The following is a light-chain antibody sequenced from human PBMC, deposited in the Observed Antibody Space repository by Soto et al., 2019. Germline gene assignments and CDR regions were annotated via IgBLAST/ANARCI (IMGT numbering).Light chain of an antibody. Sequence: QSVLTQPPSVSGAPGQRVTISCTGSSSNIGAGFDVHWYQQLPGTAPKLLIYGNVERPSGVPDRFSGSKSGTSASLAITGLQAEDEADYYCQSYDSSLSGYVFGTGTKVTVL. CDR1: SSNIGAGFD. J-gene: IGLJ1*01. V-gene: IGLV1-40*01. CDR2: GNV. CDR3: QSYDSSLSGYV.